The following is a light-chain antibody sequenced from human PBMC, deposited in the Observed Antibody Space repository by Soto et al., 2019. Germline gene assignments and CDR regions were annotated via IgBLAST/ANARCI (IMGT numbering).Light chain of an antibody. Sequence: EIVMTQSPATLSVSPGERATLSCRASQSVSSNLAWYQHKPGQAPRLLIYGASTRATGIPARFSGSGSGTEFTLTISSLQSEDFAVYYCQQYNNWPRTVGQGTKVEIK. CDR3: QQYNNWPRT. J-gene: IGKJ1*01. V-gene: IGKV3-15*01. CDR1: QSVSSN. CDR2: GAS.